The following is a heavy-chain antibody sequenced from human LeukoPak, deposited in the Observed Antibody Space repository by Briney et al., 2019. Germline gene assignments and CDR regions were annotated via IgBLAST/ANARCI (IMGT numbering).Heavy chain of an antibody. CDR2: ISSSSSYI. CDR3: ARPYYDFWSGYYGGGSHYYYYPDV. CDR1: GFTFSSYS. V-gene: IGHV3-21*01. Sequence: GGSLRLSCAASGFTFSSYSMNWVRQAPGKGLEWVSSISSSSSYIYYADSVKGRFTISRDNAKNSLYLQMNSLRAEDTAVYYWARPYYDFWSGYYGGGSHYYYYPDVWGKGTTVTVSS. J-gene: IGHJ6*03. D-gene: IGHD3-3*01.